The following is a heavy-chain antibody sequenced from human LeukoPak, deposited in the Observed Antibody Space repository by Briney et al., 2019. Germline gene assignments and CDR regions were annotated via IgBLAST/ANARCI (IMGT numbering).Heavy chain of an antibody. CDR1: GGSFSGYY. CDR3: ASGGYSGYDTPPFDY. Sequence: SETLSLTCAVYGGSFSGYYWSWIRQPPGKGLEWIGYIYYSGSTNYNPSLKSRVTISVDTSKNQFSLKLSSVTAADTAVYYCASGGYSGYDTPPFDYWGQGTLVTVSS. CDR2: IYYSGST. V-gene: IGHV4-59*01. J-gene: IGHJ4*02. D-gene: IGHD5-12*01.